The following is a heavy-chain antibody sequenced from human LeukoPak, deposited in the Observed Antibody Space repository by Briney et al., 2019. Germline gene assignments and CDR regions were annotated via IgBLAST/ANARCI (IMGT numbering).Heavy chain of an antibody. CDR1: GYSISSGYY. Sequence: SETLFLTCTVSGYSISSGYYWGWIRQPPGKGLEWIGSIYHSGSTYYNPSLKSRVTISVDTSKNQFSLKLSSVTAADTAVYYCARACTPDYDFWSGPNAFDIWGQGTMVTVSS. D-gene: IGHD3-3*01. CDR3: ARACTPDYDFWSGPNAFDI. J-gene: IGHJ3*02. V-gene: IGHV4-38-2*02. CDR2: IYHSGST.